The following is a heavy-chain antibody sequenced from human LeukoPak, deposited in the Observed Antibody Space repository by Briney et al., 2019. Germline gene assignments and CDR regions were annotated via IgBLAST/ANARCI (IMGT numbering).Heavy chain of an antibody. CDR3: ARDPDGYKFFDY. D-gene: IGHD5-24*01. CDR1: GGSIRGSF. V-gene: IGHV4-59*01. J-gene: IGHJ4*02. CDR2: VFDRGTT. Sequence: SETLSLTCTVSGGSIRGSFWHWIRQPPGKGLEWMGYVFDRGTTAYNPSLKRRVTMSLDTSKSQFSLNLSSVTAADTAVYFCARDPDGYKFFDYWGRGSPVTVSS.